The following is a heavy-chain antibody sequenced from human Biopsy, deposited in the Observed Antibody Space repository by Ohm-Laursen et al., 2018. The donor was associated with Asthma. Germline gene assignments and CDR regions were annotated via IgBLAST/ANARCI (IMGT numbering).Heavy chain of an antibody. D-gene: IGHD6-19*01. V-gene: IGHV3-30*07. CDR1: GFSSSNFA. J-gene: IGHJ4*02. CDR2: ISKDASTQ. Sequence: SLRLSCAASGFSSSNFAIHWVRQAPGKGLEWVGVISKDASTQDYADSVKGRFTMARDNSKNTLDLQMHSLRVEDTAVYYCARGDSSGWSHYYFDYWGQGTLVTVSS. CDR3: ARGDSSGWSHYYFDY.